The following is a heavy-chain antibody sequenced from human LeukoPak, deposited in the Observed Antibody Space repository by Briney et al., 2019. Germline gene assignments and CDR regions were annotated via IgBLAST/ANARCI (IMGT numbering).Heavy chain of an antibody. V-gene: IGHV3-53*01. CDR1: GFTVSSYY. D-gene: IGHD4-17*01. CDR2: IYSGSST. CDR3: AKDLGDYADY. J-gene: IGHJ4*02. Sequence: PGGSLRLSCAASGFTVSSYYMNWVRQAPGKGLEWVSVIYSGSSTYYADSVKARFTISRDNSKNTLYLQMNSLRAEDTAVYYCAKDLGDYADYWGQGTLVTVSS.